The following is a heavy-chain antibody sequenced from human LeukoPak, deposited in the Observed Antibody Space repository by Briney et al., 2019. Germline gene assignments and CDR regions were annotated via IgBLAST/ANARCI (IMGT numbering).Heavy chain of an antibody. D-gene: IGHD2-21*02. Sequence: SVKVSCKASGGTFSSYAVSWVRQAPGQGLEWMGRIIPILGIANYAQKFQGRVTITADKSTSTAYMELSSLRSEDTAVYYCASGRSLAYCGGDCYGYWGQGTLVTVSS. V-gene: IGHV1-69*04. J-gene: IGHJ4*02. CDR2: IIPILGIA. CDR3: ASGRSLAYCGGDCYGY. CDR1: GGTFSSYA.